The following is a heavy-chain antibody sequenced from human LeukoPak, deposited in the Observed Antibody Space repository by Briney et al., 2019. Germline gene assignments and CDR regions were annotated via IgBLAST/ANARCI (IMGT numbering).Heavy chain of an antibody. CDR1: GGSFSGYY. Sequence: SETLSLTCAVYGGSFSGYYWSWIRQPPGKGLEWIGEINHSGSTNYNPSLKSRVTISVDTSKNQSSLKLSSVTAADTAVYYCARLSQIVAFDIWGQGTMVTVSS. J-gene: IGHJ3*02. V-gene: IGHV4-34*01. CDR2: INHSGST. CDR3: ARLSQIVAFDI. D-gene: IGHD6-6*01.